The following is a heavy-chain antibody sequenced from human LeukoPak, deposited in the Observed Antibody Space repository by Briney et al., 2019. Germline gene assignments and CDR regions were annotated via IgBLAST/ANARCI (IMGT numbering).Heavy chain of an antibody. CDR1: GFTFSSYG. Sequence: PGGSLRLSCAASGFTFSSYGMHWVRQAPGKGLEGVAVISYDGSNKYYADSVKGRFTISRDNSKNTLYLQMNSLRAEDTAVYYCAKDLGVARRDYYYYGMDVWGKGTTVTVSS. J-gene: IGHJ6*04. V-gene: IGHV3-30*18. D-gene: IGHD3-3*01. CDR2: ISYDGSNK. CDR3: AKDLGVARRDYYYYGMDV.